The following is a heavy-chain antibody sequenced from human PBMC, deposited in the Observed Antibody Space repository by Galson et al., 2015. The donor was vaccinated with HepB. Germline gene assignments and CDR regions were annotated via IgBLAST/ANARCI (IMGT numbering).Heavy chain of an antibody. CDR1: GFIFSSYG. V-gene: IGHV3-30*18. Sequence: SLRLSCAASGFIFSSYGMHWVRQAPGKGLEWVAVISYDGSDKYYADSVKGRFTISRDNSKNTLYLQMNSLRAEDTAVYYCAKDRESVPDDQYSFDYWGQGTRVTVSS. D-gene: IGHD5/OR15-5a*01. CDR2: ISYDGSDK. J-gene: IGHJ4*02. CDR3: AKDRESVPDDQYSFDY.